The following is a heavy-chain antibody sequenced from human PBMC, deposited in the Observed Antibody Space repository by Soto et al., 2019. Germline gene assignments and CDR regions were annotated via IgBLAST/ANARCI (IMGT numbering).Heavy chain of an antibody. CDR1: GFSFSRYT. V-gene: IGHV5-51*01. J-gene: IGHJ6*02. Sequence: PGESLKISCVGSGFSFSRYTVGWVRQVPGKGLEWMGVIHPGDSDTIYSPSFQGQVTISADKSISTAYLQWSSLKASDTAMYYCTLSYGDSYYYYYGTDVWRQGTTVTVSS. D-gene: IGHD4-17*01. CDR2: IHPGDSDT. CDR3: TLSYGDSYYYYYGTDV.